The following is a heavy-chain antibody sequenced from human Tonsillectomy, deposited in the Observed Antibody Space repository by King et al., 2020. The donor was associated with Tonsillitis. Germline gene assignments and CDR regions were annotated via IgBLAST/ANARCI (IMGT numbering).Heavy chain of an antibody. D-gene: IGHD3-10*01. CDR3: ARSRAPYGSGNPLAFGMDV. V-gene: IGHV1-69*01. J-gene: IGHJ6*02. Sequence: VQLVESGAEVKKPGSSVRVSCKASGGTFYNYAFSWVRQAPGQGFEWLGGTIPIFGPANYAQKFQGRVRITADESTSTAYMDLSSLRSADTAVYYCARSRAPYGSGNPLAFGMDVWGQGTTVTVSS. CDR1: GGTFYNYA. CDR2: TIPIFGPA.